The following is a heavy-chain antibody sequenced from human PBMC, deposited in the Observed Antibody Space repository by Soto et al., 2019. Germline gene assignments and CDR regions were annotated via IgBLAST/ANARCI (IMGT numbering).Heavy chain of an antibody. V-gene: IGHV3-23*01. D-gene: IGHD1-7*01. CDR1: GFTFSSYA. CDR3: AKSFVGGGTKSDFDY. Sequence: EVQLLESGGGLVQPGGSLRLSCAASGFTFSSYAMSWVRQAPGKGLEWVSAISGSGGSTYYADSVKGRFTISRDNSKNTLYLQMNSLRAEDTAGYYCAKSFVGGGTKSDFDYWGQGTLVTVSS. CDR2: ISGSGGST. J-gene: IGHJ4*02.